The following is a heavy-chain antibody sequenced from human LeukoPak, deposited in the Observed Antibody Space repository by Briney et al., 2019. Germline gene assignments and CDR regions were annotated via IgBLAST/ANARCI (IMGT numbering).Heavy chain of an antibody. CDR1: GFTFSSNW. Sequence: GGSLRPSCGASGFTFSSNWMTWVRQAPGKGLEWVANIKQDGSEKNYVDSVKGRFTISRDNAKNSLYLQMNSLRAEDTAVYYCARQRFGDVWGKGTTVTVSS. CDR2: IKQDGSEK. V-gene: IGHV3-7*02. CDR3: ARQRFGDV. D-gene: IGHD3-3*01. J-gene: IGHJ6*04.